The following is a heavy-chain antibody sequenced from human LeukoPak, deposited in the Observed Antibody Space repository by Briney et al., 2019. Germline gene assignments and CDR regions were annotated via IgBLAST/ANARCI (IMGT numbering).Heavy chain of an antibody. D-gene: IGHD3-10*01. CDR3: ARRRITMVRGVIIGAFDI. CDR1: GYTFTSYG. CDR2: ISAYNGNT. V-gene: IGHV1-18*01. Sequence: ASVKVSCKASGYTFTSYGISWVRQAPGQGLEWMGWISAYNGNTNYAQKLQGRVTMTTDTSTSTAYMELRSLRSDGTAVYYCARRRITMVRGVIIGAFDIWGQGTMVTVSS. J-gene: IGHJ3*02.